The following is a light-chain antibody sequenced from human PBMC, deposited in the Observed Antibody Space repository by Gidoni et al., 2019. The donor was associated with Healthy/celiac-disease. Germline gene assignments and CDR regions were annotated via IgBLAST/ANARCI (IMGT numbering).Light chain of an antibody. CDR3: QQYNSYST. V-gene: IGKV1-5*03. Sequence: DIHITQSPSTLSASVGDRVTITCRASQSISSWLAWYQQKPGKAPKLLIYKAASLESGVPSRFSGSGSGTEFTLTISSLQPDDFATYYCQQYNSYSTFXQXTKVEIK. J-gene: IGKJ1*01. CDR1: QSISSW. CDR2: KAA.